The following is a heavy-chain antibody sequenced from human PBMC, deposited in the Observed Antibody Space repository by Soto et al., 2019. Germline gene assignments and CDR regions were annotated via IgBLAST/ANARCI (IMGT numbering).Heavy chain of an antibody. Sequence: QVQLVQSGAEVKKPGASVKVSCKASGYTFTSYYMHWVRQAPGQGLEWMGIINTSGGSTSYAQKFQGRVTMTRDTSTSTVYMELSSLRSEDTAVYYCARILTDSSGWKGFYFDYWGQGTLVTVSS. CDR1: GYTFTSYY. CDR2: INTSGGST. CDR3: ARILTDSSGWKGFYFDY. J-gene: IGHJ4*02. V-gene: IGHV1-46*03. D-gene: IGHD6-19*01.